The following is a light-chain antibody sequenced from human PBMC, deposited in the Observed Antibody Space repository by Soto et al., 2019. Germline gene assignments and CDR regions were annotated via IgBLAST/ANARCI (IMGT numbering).Light chain of an antibody. Sequence: SSELTQPPSVSVAPGQTARITCGGSNIGRKSVHWYQQKPGQAPVVVVHDDRDRPSGIPERFSGSNSGNTATLTISRVEAGDEADYYCQLWDSNSDHVVFGGGTKLTVL. CDR3: QLWDSNSDHVV. CDR1: NIGRKS. V-gene: IGLV3-21*02. J-gene: IGLJ2*01. CDR2: DDR.